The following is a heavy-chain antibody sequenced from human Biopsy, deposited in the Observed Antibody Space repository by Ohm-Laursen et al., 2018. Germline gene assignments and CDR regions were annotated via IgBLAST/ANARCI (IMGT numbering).Heavy chain of an antibody. D-gene: IGHD3-3*01. CDR2: INPKSGVA. V-gene: IGHV1-2*02. CDR3: ARELGDFWGGRQFDF. Sequence: ASVKVSCKSSEYGVTDYFIHWVRHAPGQGFEWMGWINPKSGVANHAQNFQGRVTMTRDTSISTTYMELRRLTSDDTAVFYCARELGDFWGGRQFDFWGQGTLVTVSS. J-gene: IGHJ5*01. CDR1: EYGVTDYF.